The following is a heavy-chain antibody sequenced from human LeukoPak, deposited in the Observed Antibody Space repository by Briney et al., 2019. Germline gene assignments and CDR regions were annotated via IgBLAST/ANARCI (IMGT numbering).Heavy chain of an antibody. CDR2: IRYDGSNK. D-gene: IGHD3-22*01. J-gene: IGHJ6*03. CDR1: GFTFSGYG. CDR3: AKGPDSSGYYRYYYMDV. V-gene: IGHV3-30*02. Sequence: PGGSLRLSCAASGFTFSGYGMHWVRQAPGKGLEWVAFIRYDGSNKYYADSVKGRFTISRDNSKNTLYLQMNSLRAEDTAVYYCAKGPDSSGYYRYYYMDVWGKGTTVTISS.